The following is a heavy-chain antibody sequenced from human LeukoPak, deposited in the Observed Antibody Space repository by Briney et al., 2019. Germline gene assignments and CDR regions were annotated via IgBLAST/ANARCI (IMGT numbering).Heavy chain of an antibody. D-gene: IGHD3-22*01. Sequence: GGSLRLSCAASGFTFSNDWMHWVRQAPGKGLVWVSRINSDGSSISYADSVKGRFTISRDNAKNTLYLQMNSLRAEDTAVYYCAKDLYDSSGEDAFDIWGQGTMVTVSS. J-gene: IGHJ3*02. CDR2: INSDGSSI. CDR3: AKDLYDSSGEDAFDI. V-gene: IGHV3-74*01. CDR1: GFTFSNDW.